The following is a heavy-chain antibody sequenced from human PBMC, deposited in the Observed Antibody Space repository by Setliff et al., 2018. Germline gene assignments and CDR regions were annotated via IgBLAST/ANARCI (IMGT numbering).Heavy chain of an antibody. CDR1: GFTFTTAW. J-gene: IGHJ4*02. D-gene: IGHD3-10*01. Sequence: NPGGSLRLSCAASGFTFTTAWMTWVRQAPGKGLEWVGRIKSNVDGGTAHYAAPVEGRFTISRDDSKTALYLQMDNMKTEDTAVYYCTTVGLRGPFGWGQGTLVTVSS. CDR2: IKSNVDGGTA. CDR3: TTVGLRGPFG. V-gene: IGHV3-15*01.